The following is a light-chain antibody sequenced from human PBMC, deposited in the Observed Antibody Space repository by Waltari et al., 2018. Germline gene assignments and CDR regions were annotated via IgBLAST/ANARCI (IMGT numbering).Light chain of an antibody. V-gene: IGLV2-11*01. CDR3: CSYAGSDTWV. CDR2: DVT. J-gene: IGLJ3*02. Sequence: YQQHPGKAPKLRIYDVTERPSWVPDRFSGSKSGDTASLTISGLQAEDEADYYCCSYAGSDTWVFGGGTKLTVL.